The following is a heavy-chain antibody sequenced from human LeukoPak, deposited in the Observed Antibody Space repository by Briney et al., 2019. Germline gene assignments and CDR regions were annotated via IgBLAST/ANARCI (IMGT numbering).Heavy chain of an antibody. J-gene: IGHJ4*02. CDR2: IYYSGST. CDR1: GGSISSSSYY. CDR3: ASLFDWLPYLDY. D-gene: IGHD3-9*01. V-gene: IGHV4-39*01. Sequence: PSETLSLTCTVSGGSISSSSYYWGWIRQPPGKGLEWIGSIYYSGSTYYNPFLKSRVTISVDTSKNQFSLKLSSVTAADTAVYYCASLFDWLPYLDYWGQGTLVTVSS.